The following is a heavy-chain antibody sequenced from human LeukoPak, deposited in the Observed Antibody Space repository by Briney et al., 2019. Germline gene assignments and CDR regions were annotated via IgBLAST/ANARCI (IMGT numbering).Heavy chain of an antibody. J-gene: IGHJ5*01. CDR2: IWNDGSNK. V-gene: IGHV3-33*06. D-gene: IGHD4-11*01. CDR3: AKDAQRGFDYSNSLES. CDR1: GFTFSHYG. Sequence: GRSLRLSCATSGFTFSHYGMHWVRQAPGKGLEWVAVIWNDGSNKYYGDSVEGRFTISRDNSQNTLYLQMNSLRVEDTAVYYCAKDAQRGFDYSNSLESWGQGTLVTVSS.